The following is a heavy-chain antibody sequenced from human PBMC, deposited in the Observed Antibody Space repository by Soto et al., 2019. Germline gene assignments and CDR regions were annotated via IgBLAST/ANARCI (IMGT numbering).Heavy chain of an antibody. J-gene: IGHJ4*02. D-gene: IGHD3-16*01. CDR1: DGSVNTGNYY. CDR3: AREEKQLSRYGGDFDY. CDR2: IYYIGTT. Sequence: QVQLQESGPGLVKPSETLSLTCSVSDGSVNTGNYYWSWIRQPPGKGLEWIGHIYYIGTTNYNPSLKSRVPISVDTSKNQFSLKVTYGTAAYTAVYFCAREEKQLSRYGGDFDYWGQGILVTVSS. V-gene: IGHV4-61*01.